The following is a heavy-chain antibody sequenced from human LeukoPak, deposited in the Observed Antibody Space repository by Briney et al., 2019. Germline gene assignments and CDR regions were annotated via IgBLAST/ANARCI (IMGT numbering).Heavy chain of an antibody. J-gene: IGHJ4*02. CDR3: AKDYPASVYSSGWYGSAFDY. CDR1: GFTFSSYG. CDR2: IRYDGSNK. Sequence: PGGSLRLSCAASGFTFSSYGTHWVRQAPGKGLEWVAFIRYDGSNKYYADSVKGRFTISRDNSKNTLYLQMNSLRAEDTAVYYCAKDYPASVYSSGWYGSAFDYWGQGTLVTVSS. V-gene: IGHV3-30*02. D-gene: IGHD6-19*01.